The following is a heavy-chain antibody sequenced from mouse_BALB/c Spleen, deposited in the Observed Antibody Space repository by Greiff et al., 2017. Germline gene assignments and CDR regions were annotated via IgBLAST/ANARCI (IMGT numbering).Heavy chain of an antibody. D-gene: IGHD4-1*01. V-gene: IGHV1S81*02. CDR1: GYTFTSYW. Sequence: QVQLQQPGAELVKPGASVKLSCKASGYTFTSYWMHWVKQRPGQGLEWIGEINPSNGRTNYNEKFKSKATLTVDKSSSTAYMQLSSLTSEDSAVYYCARWGTGTGFDYWGQGSTLTVSS. CDR2: INPSNGRT. CDR3: ARWGTGTGFDY. J-gene: IGHJ2*01.